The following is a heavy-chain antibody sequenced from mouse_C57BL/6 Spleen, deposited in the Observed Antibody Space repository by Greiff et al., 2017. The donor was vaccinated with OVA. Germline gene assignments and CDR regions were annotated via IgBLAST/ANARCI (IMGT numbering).Heavy chain of an antibody. Sequence: VQLQQPGAELVRPGSSVKLSCKASGYTFTSYWMHWVKQRPIQGLEWIGNIDPSDSETHYNQKFKDKATLTVDKSSSTAYMQLSSLTSADSAVYYCARRGIYYGNYDAMDYWGQGTSVTVSS. CDR1: GYTFTSYW. J-gene: IGHJ4*01. D-gene: IGHD2-1*01. CDR3: ARRGIYYGNYDAMDY. CDR2: IDPSDSET. V-gene: IGHV1-52*01.